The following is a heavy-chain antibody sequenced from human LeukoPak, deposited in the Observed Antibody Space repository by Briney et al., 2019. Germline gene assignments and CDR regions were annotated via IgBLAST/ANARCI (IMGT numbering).Heavy chain of an antibody. V-gene: IGHV3-15*01. CDR1: GFTFSNVW. CDR3: TTEAYDFWSGYYIRDYYYYMDV. D-gene: IGHD3-3*01. CDR2: IKSKTDGGTT. J-gene: IGHJ6*03. Sequence: GGSLRLSCAASGFTFSNVWMSGGGQAPGKGLEGVGRIKSKTDGGTTDYDAHVKGRFTISRDDSKNTLYLQINSLKTEDTAVYYCTTEAYDFWSGYYIRDYYYYMDVWGKGTTVTVSS.